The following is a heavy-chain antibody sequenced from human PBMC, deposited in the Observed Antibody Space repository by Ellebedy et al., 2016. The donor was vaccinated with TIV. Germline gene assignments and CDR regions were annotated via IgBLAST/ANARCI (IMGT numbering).Heavy chain of an antibody. CDR3: ALLYTGYDSDHYYYHGLDV. V-gene: IGHV5-10-1*01. CDR2: IDPSDSYT. D-gene: IGHD5-12*01. CDR1: GYSFSNFW. Sequence: KVSCKGSGYSFSNFWLTWVRQMPGKGREWMGKIDPSDSYTNYNPSFQGHVTISVDKSISTAYLQWSSLKASDTAMYYCALLYTGYDSDHYYYHGLDVWGQGTTVTVSS. J-gene: IGHJ6*02.